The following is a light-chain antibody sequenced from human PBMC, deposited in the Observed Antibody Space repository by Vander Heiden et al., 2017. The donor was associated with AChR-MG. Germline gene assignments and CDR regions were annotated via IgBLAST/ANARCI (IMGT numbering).Light chain of an antibody. V-gene: IGLV6-57*04. CDR1: SGSIASDY. J-gene: IGLJ2*01. CDR3: QSSDSANHVI. Sequence: NFLLTQPRSVSESPGKTISISCTRSSGSIASDYVQWYQQRPGSAPITLIYEDDQRPSGVPDRFSGSIDSTSNSASLTISGLKTEDEADYLCQSSDSANHVIFGGGTTLTVL. CDR2: EDD.